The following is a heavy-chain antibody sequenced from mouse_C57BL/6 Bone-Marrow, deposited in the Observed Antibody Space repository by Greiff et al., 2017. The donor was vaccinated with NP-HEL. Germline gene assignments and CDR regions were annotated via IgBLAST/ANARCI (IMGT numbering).Heavy chain of an antibody. CDR3: ASPYDYDVAWFAY. Sequence: EVQLVESGGDLVKPGGSLKLSCAASGFTFSSYGMSWVRQTPDKRLEWVATISSGGSYTYYPDRVKGRFTISRDNAKNTLYLQMSSLKSEDTAMYYCASPYDYDVAWFAYGGQGTLVTVSA. V-gene: IGHV5-6*01. CDR1: GFTFSSYG. J-gene: IGHJ3*01. CDR2: ISSGGSYT. D-gene: IGHD2-4*01.